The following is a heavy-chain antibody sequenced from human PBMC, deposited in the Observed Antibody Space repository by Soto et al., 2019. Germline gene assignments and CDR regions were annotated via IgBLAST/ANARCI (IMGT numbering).Heavy chain of an antibody. D-gene: IGHD5-12*01. CDR1: GITFSTYA. J-gene: IGHJ5*02. CDR3: ARAISGYVT. Sequence: ASVKVSCKASGITFSTYAIHWVRQAPGQRLEWMGWINAGNGNTRYSQKFQGRVTLTRDTSASTAYMDLSSLRSEDTAIYYCARAISGYVTWGQGTLVTVYS. CDR2: INAGNGNT. V-gene: IGHV1-3*01.